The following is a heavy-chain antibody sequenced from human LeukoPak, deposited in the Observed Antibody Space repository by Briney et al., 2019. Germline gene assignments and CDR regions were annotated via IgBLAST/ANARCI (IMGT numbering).Heavy chain of an antibody. Sequence: SETLSLTCAVYGGSFSGYYWSWIRQPPGKGLEWIGEVTHTGTTNHHPSLKSRVTISVGKSKNQFSLKLNSVTAADTAVYYCARHRGFTYGDYWGQGTLVTVSS. CDR2: VTHTGTT. J-gene: IGHJ4*02. D-gene: IGHD5-18*01. CDR1: GGSFSGYY. CDR3: ARHRGFTYGDY. V-gene: IGHV4-34*01.